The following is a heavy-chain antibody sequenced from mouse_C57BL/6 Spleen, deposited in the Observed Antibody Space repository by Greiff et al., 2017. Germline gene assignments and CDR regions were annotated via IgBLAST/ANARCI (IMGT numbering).Heavy chain of an antibody. J-gene: IGHJ4*01. Sequence: QSCKASGYTFTSYWMHWVKQRPGRGLEWIGRIDPNSGGTKYNEKFKSKATLTVDKPSSTAYMQLSSLTSEDSAVYYCARDDGYNYYAMDYWGQGTSVTVSS. D-gene: IGHD2-3*01. CDR1: GYTFTSYW. V-gene: IGHV1-72*01. CDR2: IDPNSGGT. CDR3: ARDDGYNYYAMDY.